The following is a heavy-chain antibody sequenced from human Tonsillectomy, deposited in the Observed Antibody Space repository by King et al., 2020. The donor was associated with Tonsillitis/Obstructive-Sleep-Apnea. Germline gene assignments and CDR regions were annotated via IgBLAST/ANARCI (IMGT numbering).Heavy chain of an antibody. Sequence: VQLVESGGGLVNPGGSLRLSCAASGFTFSSYSRYWVRQAPGTGLDRVYSIISSSWYIFYADSVKGRITISRDNAKNSLFLQMNSLRAEDTAVYYCARGAYYDSSGNAFDIWGQGTMVTVSS. V-gene: IGHV3-21*01. CDR2: IISSSWYI. D-gene: IGHD3-22*01. J-gene: IGHJ3*02. CDR1: GFTFSSYS. CDR3: ARGAYYDSSGNAFDI.